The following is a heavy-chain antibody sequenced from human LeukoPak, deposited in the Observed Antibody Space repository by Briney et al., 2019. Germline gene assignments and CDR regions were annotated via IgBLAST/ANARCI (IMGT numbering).Heavy chain of an antibody. V-gene: IGHV4-34*01. CDR1: GGSISSYY. CDR2: INHSGST. J-gene: IGHJ6*02. Sequence: PSETLSVTCTVSGGSISSYYWSWIRQPPGKGLEWIGEINHSGSTNYNPSLKSRVTISVDTSKNQFSLKLSSVTAADTAVYYCARALVSSVEMDVWGQGTTVTVSS. D-gene: IGHD2-2*01. CDR3: ARALVSSVEMDV.